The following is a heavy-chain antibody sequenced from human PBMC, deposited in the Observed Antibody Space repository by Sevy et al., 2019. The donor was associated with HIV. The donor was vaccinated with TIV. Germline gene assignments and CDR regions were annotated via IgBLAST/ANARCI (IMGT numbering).Heavy chain of an antibody. Sequence: SETLSLTCTVSGYSISSGYYWGWIRQPPGKGLEWIGSIYHSGSTYYNPSLKSRVTISVDTSKNQFSLKLSSVTAADTAVYYCASPGGFGGEFDYXGQGTLVTVSS. CDR3: ASPGGFGGEFDY. D-gene: IGHD3-10*01. CDR2: IYHSGST. V-gene: IGHV4-38-2*02. CDR1: GYSISSGYY. J-gene: IGHJ4*02.